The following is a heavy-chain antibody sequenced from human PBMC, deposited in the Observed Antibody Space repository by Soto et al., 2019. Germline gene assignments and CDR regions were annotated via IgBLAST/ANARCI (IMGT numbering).Heavy chain of an antibody. CDR3: AREYDYGDSIYYYYGMDV. J-gene: IGHJ6*02. Sequence: GGSLRLSCAASGFTVSSNYMSWVRQAPGKGLEWVSVIYSGGSTYYADSVKGRFTISRDNSKNTLYLQMNSLRAEDTAVYYCAREYDYGDSIYYYYGMDVWGQGTTVTVSS. CDR1: GFTVSSNY. V-gene: IGHV3-53*01. D-gene: IGHD4-17*01. CDR2: IYSGGST.